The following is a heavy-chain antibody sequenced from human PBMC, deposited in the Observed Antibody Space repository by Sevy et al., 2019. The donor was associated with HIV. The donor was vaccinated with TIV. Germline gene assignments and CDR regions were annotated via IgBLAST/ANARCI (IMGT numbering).Heavy chain of an antibody. CDR3: AKDAQRDEIAVDAYYYGMDV. D-gene: IGHD6-19*01. Sequence: GGSLRLSCAASGFTFSSYAMSWVRQAPGKGLEWVSAISGSGGSTYYADSVKGRFTISRDNSKNTLYLQMNSLRAEDTAVYYCAKDAQRDEIAVDAYYYGMDVWGQGTTVTVSS. V-gene: IGHV3-23*01. J-gene: IGHJ6*02. CDR1: GFTFSSYA. CDR2: ISGSGGST.